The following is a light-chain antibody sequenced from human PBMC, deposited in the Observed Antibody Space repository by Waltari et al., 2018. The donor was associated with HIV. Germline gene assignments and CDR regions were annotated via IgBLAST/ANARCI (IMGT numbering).Light chain of an antibody. V-gene: IGLV1-44*01. CDR2: SNN. Sequence: QSVLTLTPSLSGTPGQRVTISCSGGYSNFRSNTLIWYQQFPGTPPRLLIYSNNQRPSGVPDRVSGSKSGTSASLVISELQSQDEADYHCAAWDDSLHGELFGGGTKLTVL. CDR1: YSNFRSNT. CDR3: AAWDDSLHGEL. J-gene: IGLJ2*01.